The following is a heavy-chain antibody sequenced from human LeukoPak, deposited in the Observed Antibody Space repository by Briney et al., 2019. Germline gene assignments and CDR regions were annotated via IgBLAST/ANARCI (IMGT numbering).Heavy chain of an antibody. CDR1: GGSFSGYY. CDR3: ARMRSGYDAFDY. J-gene: IGHJ4*02. V-gene: IGHV4-34*01. Sequence: PSETLSLTCAVYGGSFSGYYWSWIRQPPGNGLEWIGEINHSGSTNYNPSLKSRVTISVDTSKNQFSLKLSSVTAADTAVYYCARMRSGYDAFDYWGQGTLVTVSS. CDR2: INHSGST. D-gene: IGHD5-12*01.